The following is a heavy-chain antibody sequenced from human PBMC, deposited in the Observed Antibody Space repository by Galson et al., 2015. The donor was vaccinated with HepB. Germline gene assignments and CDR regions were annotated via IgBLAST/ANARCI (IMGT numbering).Heavy chain of an antibody. D-gene: IGHD6-19*01. CDR1: GFSLRTSGVG. J-gene: IGHJ4*02. CDR2: IYWDDDK. Sequence: PALVKPTQTLTLTCTFSGFSLRTSGVGVGWIRQPPGKALEWLALIYWDDDKRYRPSLKRRLTITKDTSKNQVVLTMTNMEPLDSATYYCARTGYTNGWYVPHFDYWGQGTLVTVSS. V-gene: IGHV2-5*02. CDR3: ARTGYTNGWYVPHFDY.